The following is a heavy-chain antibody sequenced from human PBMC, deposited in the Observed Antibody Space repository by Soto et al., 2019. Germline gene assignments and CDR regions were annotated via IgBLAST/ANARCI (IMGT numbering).Heavy chain of an antibody. CDR3: AKREGNTFGLFH. Sequence: HPGGSLRLSCAASGFTFSAYWIHWVRQAPEKGLEWVSRIKTDGSSTDYADSVKGRFTISRDNAKNILYLQMDSLRVEDTAVYYCAKREGNTFGLFHWGQGTLVTVSS. CDR1: GFTFSAYW. J-gene: IGHJ4*02. D-gene: IGHD5-18*01. V-gene: IGHV3-74*01. CDR2: IKTDGSST.